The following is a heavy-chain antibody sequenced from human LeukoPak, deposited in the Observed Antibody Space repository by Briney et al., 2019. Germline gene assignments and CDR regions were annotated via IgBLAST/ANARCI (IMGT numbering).Heavy chain of an antibody. CDR3: ARLTALAGHRGAFDI. Sequence: SETLSLTCTVSGGSIGGHNFYWVWLRQPPGKGLEWIATIYYNGNTFYNPSLKSRVAISIDMSKSQFSLHLSSVTAADTAIYYCARLTALAGHRGAFDIWGPGTMVTVSS. J-gene: IGHJ3*02. V-gene: IGHV4-39*01. D-gene: IGHD6-19*01. CDR1: GGSIGGHNFY. CDR2: IYYNGNT.